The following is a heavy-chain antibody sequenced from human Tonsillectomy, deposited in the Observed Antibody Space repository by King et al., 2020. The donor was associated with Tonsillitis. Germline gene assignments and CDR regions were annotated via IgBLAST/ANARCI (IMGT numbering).Heavy chain of an antibody. CDR1: GYTFATYY. Sequence: VQLVQSGAEVKKPGASVKVSCTPSGYTFATYYLHWVRQAPGQGLEWMGWIDPSNGFTNYAQKFQGRVTLTRDTSINTAYMELTRLTSDDTAVYYCARDLPPYRSGCDFWGQGSLVSVSS. CDR2: IDPSNGFT. CDR3: ARDLPPYRSGCDF. D-gene: IGHD6-25*01. V-gene: IGHV1-2*02. J-gene: IGHJ4*02.